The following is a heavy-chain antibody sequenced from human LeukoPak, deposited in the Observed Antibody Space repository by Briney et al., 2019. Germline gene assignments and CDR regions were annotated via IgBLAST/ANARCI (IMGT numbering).Heavy chain of an antibody. CDR2: ISGSGGST. D-gene: IGHD6-13*01. V-gene: IGHV3-23*01. CDR3: AKDLVYSSSWEDAFDI. Sequence: GGSLRLSCAASGFTFSSYAMSWVRQAPGKGLEWVSAISGSGGSTYYADSVKGRFTISRDNSKNTLYLQMNSLRAEDTAVYCCAKDLVYSSSWEDAFDIWGQGTMVTVSS. J-gene: IGHJ3*02. CDR1: GFTFSSYA.